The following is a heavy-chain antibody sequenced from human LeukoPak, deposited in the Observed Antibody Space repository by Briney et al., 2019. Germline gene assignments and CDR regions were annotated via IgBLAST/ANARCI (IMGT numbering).Heavy chain of an antibody. CDR3: AAGYAAPPGYSSSAPPKNFYKGG. CDR1: GFTFSSYS. Sequence: GGSLRLSCAASGFTFSSYSMNWVRQAQGKGMEWVSSISSSSSCIYYANSAQGRLTISSDNAKKSLYLLMNSLIAEATTVEYFAAGYAAPPGYSSSAPPKNFYKGGQGKGATVTVSS. CDR2: ISSSSSCI. J-gene: IGHJ6*03. V-gene: IGHV3-21*01. D-gene: IGHD6-19*01.